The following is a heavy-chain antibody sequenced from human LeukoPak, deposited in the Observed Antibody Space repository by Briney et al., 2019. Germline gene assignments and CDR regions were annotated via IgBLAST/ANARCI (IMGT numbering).Heavy chain of an antibody. V-gene: IGHV4-34*01. CDR2: INHSGST. CDR3: ARAVYGSGSYYNRYYYYYMDV. D-gene: IGHD3-10*01. Sequence: SETLSLTCAVYGGSFSGYYWSWIRQPPGKGLEWIGEINHSGSTNYNPSLKSRVTISVDTSKNQFSLKLSSVTAADTAVYYCARAVYGSGSYYNRYYYYYMDVWGKGTTVTVSS. J-gene: IGHJ6*03. CDR1: GGSFSGYY.